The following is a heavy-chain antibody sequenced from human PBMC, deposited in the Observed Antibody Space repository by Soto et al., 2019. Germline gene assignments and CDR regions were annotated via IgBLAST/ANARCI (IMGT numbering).Heavy chain of an antibody. J-gene: IGHJ6*04. CDR1: GFTFDDYA. Sequence: EVQLVESGGDLVQPGRSLRLSCAASGFTFDDYAMHWVRQVPGKGLEWVAGINWDSDTIAYAASVRGRFTISRDNAKNSLYLQMNSLRAEDTALYYCAKDCHTNMALMDVWGKGTTVTVSS. V-gene: IGHV3-9*01. D-gene: IGHD3-10*01. CDR3: AKDCHTNMALMDV. CDR2: INWDSDTI.